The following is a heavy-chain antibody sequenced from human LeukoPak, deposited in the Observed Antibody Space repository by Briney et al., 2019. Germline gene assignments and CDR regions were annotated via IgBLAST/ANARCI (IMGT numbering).Heavy chain of an antibody. CDR2: IIPIFGTA. CDR3: ARSVSGSYSDYYYYMDV. V-gene: IGHV1-69*13. Sequence: SVKVSCKASGGTFSSHAISWVRQAPGQGLEWMGGIIPIFGTANYAPKFQGRVTITADESTSTAYMELSSLRSEDTAVYYCARSVSGSYSDYYYYMDVWGKGTTVTVSS. D-gene: IGHD1-26*01. J-gene: IGHJ6*03. CDR1: GGTFSSHA.